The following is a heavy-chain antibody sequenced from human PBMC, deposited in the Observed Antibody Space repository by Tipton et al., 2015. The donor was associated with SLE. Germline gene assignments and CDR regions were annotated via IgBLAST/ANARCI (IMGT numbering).Heavy chain of an antibody. D-gene: IGHD4-17*01. V-gene: IGHV4-59*01. Sequence: TLSLTCTISNGSISSYYWSWIRQPPGKGLEWLGYISYGNTKYNPSLRSRLTISVDTSKNQFSLRLSSVTAADTAVYFCARSTTTMNLPRFDFWGRGTLVTVSS. CDR3: ARSTTTMNLPRFDF. J-gene: IGHJ2*01. CDR2: ISYGNT. CDR1: NGSISSYY.